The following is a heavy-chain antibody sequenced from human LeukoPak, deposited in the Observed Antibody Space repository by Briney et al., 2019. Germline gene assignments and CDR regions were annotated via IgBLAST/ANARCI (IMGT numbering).Heavy chain of an antibody. CDR3: AKVPAAMKVFDY. CDR1: GFAFSSYA. J-gene: IGHJ4*02. Sequence: GGFLRLSCAASGFAFSSYAMTWVRQAPGKGLEWVSAISGSGGSTFYADSVKGRFTISRDNSKNTLYLQMNSLRAEDTAVYYCAKVPAAMKVFDYWGQGTLVTVSS. V-gene: IGHV3-23*01. D-gene: IGHD6-25*01. CDR2: ISGSGGST.